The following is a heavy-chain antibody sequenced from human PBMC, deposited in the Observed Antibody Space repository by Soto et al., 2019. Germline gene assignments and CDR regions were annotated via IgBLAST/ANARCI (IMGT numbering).Heavy chain of an antibody. CDR3: SRGRMATNGRDYYGMDV. J-gene: IGHJ6*02. V-gene: IGHV1-46*01. CDR2: INPSGGST. CDR1: GYTFTSYY. D-gene: IGHD5-12*01. Sequence: SVKVSCKASGYTFTSYYMHWARQAPRQGLEWMGIINPSGGSTSYAQKFQGRVTMTRDTSTSTVYMELSSLRSEDTAVYYCSRGRMATNGRDYYGMDVWCQGPTVTV.